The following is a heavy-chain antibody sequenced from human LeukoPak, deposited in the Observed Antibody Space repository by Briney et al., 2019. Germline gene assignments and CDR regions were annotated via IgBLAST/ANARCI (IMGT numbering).Heavy chain of an antibody. CDR1: GFTLTNYW. CDR2: INQDGSEK. Sequence: GGSLRLSCAASGFTLTNYWMSWVRQAPGKGLEWVANINQDGSEKYYVDSVKGRFTISRDNAKNSLYLQMNSLRAEDTAVYYCARYCSSASCHDAFDIWGQGTMVAVSS. D-gene: IGHD2-2*01. V-gene: IGHV3-7*01. J-gene: IGHJ3*02. CDR3: ARYCSSASCHDAFDI.